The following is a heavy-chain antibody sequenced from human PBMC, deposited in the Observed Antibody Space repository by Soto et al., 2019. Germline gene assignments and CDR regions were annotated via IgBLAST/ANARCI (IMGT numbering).Heavy chain of an antibody. CDR2: ISGSGGST. CDR1: GFTFSSYA. V-gene: IGHV3-23*01. D-gene: IGHD6-13*01. Sequence: EVQLLESGGGLVQPGGSLRLSCAASGFTFSSYAMSWVRQAPGKGLEWVSAISGSGGSTYYADSVKGRFTISRDNSKNTLYMQMNSLRAEDTAVYYCAKDPGWEQLATGVFDYWGQGTLVTVSS. CDR3: AKDPGWEQLATGVFDY. J-gene: IGHJ4*02.